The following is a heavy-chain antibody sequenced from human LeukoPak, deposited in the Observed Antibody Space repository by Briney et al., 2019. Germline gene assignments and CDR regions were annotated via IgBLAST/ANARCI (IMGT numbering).Heavy chain of an antibody. CDR2: INHSGST. J-gene: IGHJ4*02. Sequence: PSETLSLTCAVYGGSFSGYYWSWIRQPPGKGLEWIGEINHSGSTNHNPSLKSRVTISVDTSKNQFSLKLSSVTAADTAVYYCASQQRSGWYSYFDYWGQGTLVTVSS. CDR3: ASQQRSGWYSYFDY. V-gene: IGHV4-34*01. CDR1: GGSFSGYY. D-gene: IGHD6-19*01.